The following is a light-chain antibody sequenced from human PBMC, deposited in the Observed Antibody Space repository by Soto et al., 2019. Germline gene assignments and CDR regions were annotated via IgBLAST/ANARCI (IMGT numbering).Light chain of an antibody. V-gene: IGLV1-44*01. J-gene: IGLJ3*02. CDR2: SNN. Sequence: QSVLTQSPSASGTPGQRVTISCSGTSSNIERNTVTWYQQLPGTAPKLLIYSNNGRPSGVPDGFSGSNSGTSAALAINGLLSEDEADYYCAVWDDSLNGWVFGGGTKLTVL. CDR3: AVWDDSLNGWV. CDR1: SSNIERNT.